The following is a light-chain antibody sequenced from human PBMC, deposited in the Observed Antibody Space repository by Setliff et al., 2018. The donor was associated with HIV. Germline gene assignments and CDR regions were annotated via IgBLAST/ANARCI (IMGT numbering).Light chain of an antibody. J-gene: IGLJ1*01. V-gene: IGLV2-14*01. Sequence: QSVMAQPASVSGSPGQSITISCTGTNRDVGGYNFVSWYQQHPGKAPKLIIYEVSNRPSGVSNRFSGSKSGNTASLTISGLQAEDEADYYCSSYTRSSPYVFGTGTKVTVL. CDR2: EVS. CDR1: NRDVGGYNF. CDR3: SSYTRSSPYV.